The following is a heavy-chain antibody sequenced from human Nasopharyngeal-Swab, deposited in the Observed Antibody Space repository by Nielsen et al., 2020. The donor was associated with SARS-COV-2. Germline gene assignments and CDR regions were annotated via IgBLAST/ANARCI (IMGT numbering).Heavy chain of an antibody. V-gene: IGHV3-21*01. CDR1: GFTFSSYS. CDR3: VTGDIVATGDYYYGMDV. Sequence: GGSLRLSCAASGFTFSSYSMNWVRQAPGKGLEWVSSISSSSSYIYYADSVKGRFTISRDNSKNTLYLQMSSLRAEDTAVYYCVTGDIVATGDYYYGMDVWGQGTTVTVSS. J-gene: IGHJ6*02. CDR2: ISSSSSYI. D-gene: IGHD5-12*01.